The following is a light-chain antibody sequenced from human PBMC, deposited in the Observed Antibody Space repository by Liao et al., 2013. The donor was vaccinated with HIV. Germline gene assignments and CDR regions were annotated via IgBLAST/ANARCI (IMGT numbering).Light chain of an antibody. CDR1: NIGSKT. V-gene: IGLV3-21*01. J-gene: IGLJ1*01. Sequence: SYVLTQPPSLSVAPGQTARITCGGNNIGSKTVHWYQQRPGQAPMLVIYYDTDRPSGIPERFSGSSSGTEVTLTISGVQAEDEADYYCQSADSSGSYVFGRGTKVTVL. CDR2: YDT. CDR3: QSADSSGSYV.